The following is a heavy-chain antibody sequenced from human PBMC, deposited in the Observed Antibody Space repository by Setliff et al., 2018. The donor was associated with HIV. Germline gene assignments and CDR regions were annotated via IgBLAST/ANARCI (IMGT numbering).Heavy chain of an antibody. D-gene: IGHD2-2*01. V-gene: IGHV1-18*01. Sequence: ASVKVSCKASTYTFSSYVINWVRQAPGQGLEWMGRISVYNGNTIYAQKLQGRVIVTTDTSTSTAYMELRSLRSDDTAMYYCATQRDIVMVPGQGGFDIWAQGTMVTVS. CDR1: TYTFSSYV. J-gene: IGHJ3*02. CDR2: ISVYNGNT. CDR3: ATQRDIVMVPGQGGFDI.